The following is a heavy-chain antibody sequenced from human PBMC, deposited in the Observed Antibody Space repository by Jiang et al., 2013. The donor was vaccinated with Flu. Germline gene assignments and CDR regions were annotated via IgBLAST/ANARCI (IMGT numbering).Heavy chain of an antibody. CDR3: AKGISVVRGVRRDY. Sequence: SGSTFSSYAMSWVRQAPGKGLEWVSAISGSGGSTYYADSVKGRFTISRDNSKNTLYLQMNSLRAEDTAVYYCAKGISVVRGVRRDYWGQGTLVTVSS. CDR1: GSTFSSYA. CDR2: ISGSGGST. J-gene: IGHJ4*02. D-gene: IGHD3-10*01. V-gene: IGHV3-23*01.